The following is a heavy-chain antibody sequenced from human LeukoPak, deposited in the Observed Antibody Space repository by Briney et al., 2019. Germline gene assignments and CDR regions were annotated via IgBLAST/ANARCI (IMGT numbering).Heavy chain of an antibody. V-gene: IGHV4-34*01. CDR3: ARQERGSYATYFDY. J-gene: IGHJ4*02. CDR1: GGSFSGYY. D-gene: IGHD1-26*01. Sequence: SETLSLTCAVYGGSFSGYYWSWIRQPPGKGLEWIGEINHSGSTNYNPSLKSRVTISVDTSKNQFSLKLSSVTAADTAVYYCARQERGSYATYFDYWGQGTLVTVSS. CDR2: INHSGST.